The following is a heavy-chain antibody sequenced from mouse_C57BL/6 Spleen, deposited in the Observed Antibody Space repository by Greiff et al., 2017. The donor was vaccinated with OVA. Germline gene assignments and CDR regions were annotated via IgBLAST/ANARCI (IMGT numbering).Heavy chain of an antibody. Sequence: QVQLKQPGAELVKPGASVKLSCKASGYTFTSYWMQWVKQRPGQGLEWIGEIDPSDSYTNYNQKFKGKATLTVDTSSSTAYMQLSSLTSEDSAVYYCAVRYEAMDYWGQGTSVTVSS. CDR1: GYTFTSYW. CDR3: AVRYEAMDY. CDR2: IDPSDSYT. V-gene: IGHV1-50*01. J-gene: IGHJ4*01. D-gene: IGHD1-1*01.